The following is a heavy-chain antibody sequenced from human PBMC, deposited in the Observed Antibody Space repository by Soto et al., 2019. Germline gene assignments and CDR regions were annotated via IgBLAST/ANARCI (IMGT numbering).Heavy chain of an antibody. D-gene: IGHD6-13*01. Sequence: ASVKVSCKASGYTFTGYYMHWVRQAPGQGLEWMGWINPNSGGTNYAQKFQGWVTMTRDTSISTAYMELSRLRSDDTAVYYCAREAAGYYYYGMDVWGQGTAVTVSS. CDR3: AREAAGYYYYGMDV. J-gene: IGHJ6*02. CDR2: INPNSGGT. V-gene: IGHV1-2*04. CDR1: GYTFTGYY.